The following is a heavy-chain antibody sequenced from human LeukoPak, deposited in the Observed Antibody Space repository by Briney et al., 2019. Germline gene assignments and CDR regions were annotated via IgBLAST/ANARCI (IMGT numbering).Heavy chain of an antibody. J-gene: IGHJ4*02. V-gene: IGHV3-7*01. CDR2: IKQDGSMK. CDR1: GFSFSTYW. D-gene: IGHD6-6*01. Sequence: QTGGSLRLSCAASGFSFSTYWMSWVRQAPGKGLEWVANIKQDGSMKGYVDSVKGRFTISRDNVKNSLYLQMNSLRADDTAVYFCAMIEQVVSNVEGGYWGQGTLVTVSS. CDR3: AMIEQVVSNVEGGY.